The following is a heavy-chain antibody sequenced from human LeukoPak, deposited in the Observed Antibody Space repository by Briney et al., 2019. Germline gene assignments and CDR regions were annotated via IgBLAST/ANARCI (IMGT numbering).Heavy chain of an antibody. Sequence: SETLSLTCTVPGGSISSYYWSWIRQPAGKGLEWIGRIYTSGSTNYNPSLKSRVTMSVDTSKNQFTLKLSSVTAADTAVYYCARSPHYDFWSGYSPWGQGTLVTVSS. J-gene: IGHJ5*02. D-gene: IGHD3-3*01. V-gene: IGHV4-4*07. CDR3: ARSPHYDFWSGYSP. CDR2: IYTSGST. CDR1: GGSISSYY.